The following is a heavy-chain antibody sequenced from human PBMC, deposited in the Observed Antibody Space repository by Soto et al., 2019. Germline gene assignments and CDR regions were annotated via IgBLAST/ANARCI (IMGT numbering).Heavy chain of an antibody. CDR2: IQSGGST. CDR3: ARVLFGGDNGVYYSDDKY. D-gene: IGHD2-21*01. J-gene: IGHJ4*02. Sequence: QAPGKRLEWVSLIQSGGSTYYADSVKGRFTISRDNSKNTLYLQMDSLRVEDTAIYYCARVLFGGDNGVYYSDDKYWGQGNLLTVSA. V-gene: IGHV3-66*01.